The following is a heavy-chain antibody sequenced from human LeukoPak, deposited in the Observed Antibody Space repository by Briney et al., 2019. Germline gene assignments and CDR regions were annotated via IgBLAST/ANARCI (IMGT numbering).Heavy chain of an antibody. Sequence: GSLRLSCAASGFTFSIYAMHWVRQAPGRGLEWVAVTWQHGSDVAYADSVKGRFIISRDDAKNTVFLQMNSLRDEDTAVYYCAKERSAFDLWGQGTMVSVSS. CDR3: AKERSAFDL. J-gene: IGHJ3*01. CDR2: TWQHGSDV. CDR1: GFTFSIYA. V-gene: IGHV3-33*06.